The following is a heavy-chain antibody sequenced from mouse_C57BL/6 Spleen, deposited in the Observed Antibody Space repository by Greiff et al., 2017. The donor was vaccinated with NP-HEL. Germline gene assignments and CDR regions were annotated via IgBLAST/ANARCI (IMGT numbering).Heavy chain of an antibody. CDR2: ISSGGSYT. Sequence: EVQVVESGGDLVKPGGSLKLSCAASGFTFSSYGMSWVRQTPDKRLEWVATISSGGSYTYYPDSVKGRFTISRDNAKNTLYLQMSSLKSEDTAMYYCARHDDGYRYFDVWGTGTTVTVSS. J-gene: IGHJ1*03. CDR1: GFTFSSYG. CDR3: ARHDDGYRYFDV. V-gene: IGHV5-6*01. D-gene: IGHD2-3*01.